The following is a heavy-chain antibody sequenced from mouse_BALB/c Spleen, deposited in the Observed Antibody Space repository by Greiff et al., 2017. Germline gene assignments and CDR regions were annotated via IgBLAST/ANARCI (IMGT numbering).Heavy chain of an antibody. Sequence: EVKLVESGGGLVKPGGSLKLSCAASGFTFSSYTMSWVRQTPEKRLEWVATISSGGSYTYYPDSVKGRFTISRDNAKNTLYLQMSSLKSEDTAMYYCTRDRDYRYDWFAYWGQGTLVTVSA. CDR1: GFTFSSYT. CDR3: TRDRDYRYDWFAY. J-gene: IGHJ3*01. CDR2: ISSGGSYT. D-gene: IGHD2-14*01. V-gene: IGHV5-6-4*01.